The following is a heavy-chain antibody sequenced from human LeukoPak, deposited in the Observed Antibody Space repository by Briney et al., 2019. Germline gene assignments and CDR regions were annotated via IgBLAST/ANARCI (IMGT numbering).Heavy chain of an antibody. J-gene: IGHJ3*02. CDR3: AREDSSGWSEVDAFDI. Sequence: SQTLSLTCTVSGGSISSGSYYWSWIRQPAGKGLEWIGRIYTSGSTNYNPSLKSRVTISVDTSKNQFSLKLSSVTAADTTLYYCAREDSSGWSEVDAFDIWGQGTMVTVSS. V-gene: IGHV4-61*02. CDR1: GGSISSGSYY. CDR2: IYTSGST. D-gene: IGHD6-19*01.